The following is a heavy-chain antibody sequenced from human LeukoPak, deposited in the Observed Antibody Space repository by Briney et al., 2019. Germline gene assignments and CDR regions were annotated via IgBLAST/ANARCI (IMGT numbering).Heavy chain of an antibody. V-gene: IGHV3-30*18. CDR1: GFTFSSYG. Sequence: GRSLRLSCAASGFTFSSYGMHWVRQAPGKGLEWVAVISYDGSDKYFGDSVKGRFIISRDNSKNTLYLQMNSLRAEDTAMYFCAKDSTSGWFDAFDIWGQGTMVTVSS. CDR2: ISYDGSDK. D-gene: IGHD6-19*01. J-gene: IGHJ3*02. CDR3: AKDSTSGWFDAFDI.